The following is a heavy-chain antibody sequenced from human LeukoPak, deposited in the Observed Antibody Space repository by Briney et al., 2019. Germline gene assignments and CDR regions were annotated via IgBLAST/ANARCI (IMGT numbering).Heavy chain of an antibody. V-gene: IGHV3-48*03. CDR2: ISSSGSTI. CDR1: GFTFSSYE. Sequence: GGSLRLSCAASGFTFSSYEMNWVRQAPGKGLELVSYISSSGSTIYYADSVKVRFTISRDNAKISLYLQMNSLRAEDTAVYYCAIDSVGATPAFDYWGEGSLVTVSS. J-gene: IGHJ4*02. CDR3: AIDSVGATPAFDY. D-gene: IGHD1-26*01.